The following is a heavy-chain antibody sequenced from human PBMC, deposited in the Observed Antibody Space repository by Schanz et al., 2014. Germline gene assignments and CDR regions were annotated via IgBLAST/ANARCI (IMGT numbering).Heavy chain of an antibody. CDR1: GFRFSDYY. V-gene: IGHV3-23*01. D-gene: IGHD5-12*01. Sequence: CAASGFRFSDYYMSWIRQAPGKGLEWISGISGNGDSTYYADSGKGRFSVSRDSTENTLYMQMSSLRSEVTDGESCAIVVRVAWIYHDHWGQGPLVTFSP. J-gene: IGHJ4*02. CDR3: AIVVRVAWIYHDH. CDR2: ISGNGDST.